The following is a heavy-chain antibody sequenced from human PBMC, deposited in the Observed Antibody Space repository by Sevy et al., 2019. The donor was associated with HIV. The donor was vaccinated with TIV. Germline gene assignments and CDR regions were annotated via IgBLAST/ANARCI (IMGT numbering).Heavy chain of an antibody. CDR1: SGSISSYF. V-gene: IGHV4-59*01. CDR2: ISYSEGT. D-gene: IGHD4-4*01. J-gene: IGHJ4*02. Sequence: SETLSLTCTVSSGSISSYFWSWIRQPPGKGLEWIGYISYSEGTNYNPALKSRTMSVDMSKNQFSLKLSSVIAADTAVYYCARGGASHYRRHFDYWGQGPLVTVSS. CDR3: ARGGASHYRRHFDY.